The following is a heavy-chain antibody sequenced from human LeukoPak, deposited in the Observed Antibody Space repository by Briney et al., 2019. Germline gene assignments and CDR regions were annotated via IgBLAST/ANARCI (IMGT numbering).Heavy chain of an antibody. Sequence: GGSLRLSCAASGFTFSNYGMSWVRQAPGKGLEWVSAISGSGGSTYYADSVKGRFTISRDNSKNSLYLQMNSLRAEDTAVYYCARDGFYSSSSPFDYWGQGTLVTVSS. V-gene: IGHV3-23*01. CDR3: ARDGFYSSSSPFDY. J-gene: IGHJ4*02. CDR2: ISGSGGST. CDR1: GFTFSNYG. D-gene: IGHD6-6*01.